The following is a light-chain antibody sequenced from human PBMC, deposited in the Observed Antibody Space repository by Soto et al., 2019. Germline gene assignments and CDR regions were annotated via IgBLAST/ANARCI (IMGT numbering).Light chain of an antibody. J-gene: IGKJ5*01. CDR2: AAS. Sequence: RGRPHTKTTLSVSPGERATLSCRASQSVRSNLSWYQQKPGQAPRLVIYAASTRATGIPDRFSGSVSGTEFTLTISSLQSEDFAVYYCQQYNAWPLFPFGQVTRPAIK. CDR3: QQYNAWPLFP. CDR1: QSVRSN. V-gene: IGKV3-15*01.